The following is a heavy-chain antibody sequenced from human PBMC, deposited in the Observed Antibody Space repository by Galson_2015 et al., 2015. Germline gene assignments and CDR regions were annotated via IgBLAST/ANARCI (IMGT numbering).Heavy chain of an antibody. Sequence: SLRLSCAASGFTFSSYAMHWVRQAPGKGLEWVAVISYDGSNKYYADSVKGRFTISRDNSKNTLYLQMNSLRAEDTAVYYCARSRCCSGGSCYSVFDYWGQGTLVTVSS. CDR2: ISYDGSNK. V-gene: IGHV3-30*01. J-gene: IGHJ4*02. CDR3: ARSRCCSGGSCYSVFDY. CDR1: GFTFSSYA. D-gene: IGHD2-15*01.